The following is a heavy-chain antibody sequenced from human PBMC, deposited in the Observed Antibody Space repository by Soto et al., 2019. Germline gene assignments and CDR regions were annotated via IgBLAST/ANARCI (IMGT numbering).Heavy chain of an antibody. D-gene: IGHD2-21*02. V-gene: IGHV5-51*01. CDR1: GYRFTSYW. Sequence: EVQLVPSGAEVEKPGQSLQISCQTSGYRFTSYWIGWVRQMPGKGLEWMGIIYPGDSDTRYSPSFQGQVTISVDKSISTAYLQWRSLKASDTAMYYCARQGGWVVTTPFDYWGQGTLVTVSS. CDR2: IYPGDSDT. J-gene: IGHJ4*02. CDR3: ARQGGWVVTTPFDY.